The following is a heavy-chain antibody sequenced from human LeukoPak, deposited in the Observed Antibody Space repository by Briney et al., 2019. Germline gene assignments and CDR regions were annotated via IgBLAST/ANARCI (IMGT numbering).Heavy chain of an antibody. D-gene: IGHD2-2*01. J-gene: IGHJ5*02. CDR1: GGSISSYY. CDR3: ARGIVVPAARFDP. CDR2: IYYSGST. V-gene: IGHV4-59*01. Sequence: SETLSLTCTVSGGSISSYYWSWIRQPPGKGLEWIGYIYYSGSTNYNPSLKSRVTISVDTSKNQFSLKLSSVTAADTAVYHCARGIVVPAARFDPWGQGTLVTVSS.